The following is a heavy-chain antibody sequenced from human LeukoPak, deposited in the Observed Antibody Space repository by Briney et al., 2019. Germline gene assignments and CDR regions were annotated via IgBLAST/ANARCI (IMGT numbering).Heavy chain of an antibody. J-gene: IGHJ6*03. CDR2: INPSGGST. Sequence: GASVKVSCKASGYTFTSYYMHWVRQAPGQGLEWMGIINPSGGSTSYAQKFQGRVTMTRDTSTSTVYMELSSLRSEDTAVYYCARLSARERGVGATNYYYYMDVWGKGTTVTISS. CDR3: ARLSARERGVGATNYYYYMDV. D-gene: IGHD1-26*01. CDR1: GYTFTSYY. V-gene: IGHV1-46*01.